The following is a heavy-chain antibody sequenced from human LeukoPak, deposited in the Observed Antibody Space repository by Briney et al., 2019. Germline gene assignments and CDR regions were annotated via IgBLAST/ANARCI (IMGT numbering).Heavy chain of an antibody. CDR3: ATLPFWSGYYENLKYNWFDP. Sequence: ASVKVSCKVSGYTLTELSMHWVRQAPGKGLEWMGGFDPEDGETIYAQKFQGRVTMTEDTSTDTAYMELSSLRSEDTAVYYCATLPFWSGYYENLKYNWFDPWGQGTLVTVSS. V-gene: IGHV1-24*01. CDR2: FDPEDGET. CDR1: GYTLTELS. D-gene: IGHD3-3*01. J-gene: IGHJ5*02.